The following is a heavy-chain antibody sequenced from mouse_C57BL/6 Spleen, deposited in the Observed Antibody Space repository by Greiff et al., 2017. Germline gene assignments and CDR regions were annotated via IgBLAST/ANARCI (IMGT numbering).Heavy chain of an antibody. J-gene: IGHJ3*01. Sequence: DVKLVESGGGLVKPGGSLKLSCAASGFTFSDYGMHWVRQAPEKGLEWVAYISGGSSTIYYADTVKGRFTIYRDNAKNTLFRQMTSLRSEDTAMYYWARDDPWGFAYWGQGTLVTVSA. CDR2: ISGGSSTI. V-gene: IGHV5-17*01. CDR1: GFTFSDYG. CDR3: ARDDPWGFAY.